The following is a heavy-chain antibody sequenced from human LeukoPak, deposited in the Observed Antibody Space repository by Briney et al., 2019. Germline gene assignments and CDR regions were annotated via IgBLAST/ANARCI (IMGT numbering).Heavy chain of an antibody. CDR2: ISTNSGNP. V-gene: IGHV7-4-1*02. D-gene: IGHD3-9*01. CDR3: ARAPEYFRGALDI. Sequence: ASVKVSCKASEYTFTSHAMNWVRQAPGQGLEWMGWISTNSGNPTYVQGFTGRFVFSLDTSVSTAYLQITGLKADDTALYYCARAPEYFRGALDIWGQGTMVTVSS. J-gene: IGHJ3*02. CDR1: EYTFTSHA.